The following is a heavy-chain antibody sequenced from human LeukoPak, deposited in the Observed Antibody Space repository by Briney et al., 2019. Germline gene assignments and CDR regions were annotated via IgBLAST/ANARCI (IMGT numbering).Heavy chain of an antibody. V-gene: IGHV3-20*04. D-gene: IGHD3-22*01. CDR2: INWNGGST. CDR1: GFTFSSYW. Sequence: GGSLRLSCAASGFTFSSYWMSWVRQAPGKGLEWVSGINWNGGSTGYADSVKGRFTISRDNAKNSLYLQMNSLRAEDTALYYCARVGRDYYDSSGYSYYFDYWGQGTLVTVSS. J-gene: IGHJ4*02. CDR3: ARVGRDYYDSSGYSYYFDY.